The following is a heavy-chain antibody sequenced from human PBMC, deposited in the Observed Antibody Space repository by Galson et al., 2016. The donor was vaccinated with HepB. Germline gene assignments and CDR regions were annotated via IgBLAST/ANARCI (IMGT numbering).Heavy chain of an antibody. Sequence: SLRLSCAASGFTFSSFAMSWVRQAPGKGLQWVSGITDSGDNTYYADSARGRFTISRDNSKNTLYLEMNSLRAEDTALYYCAKSATVTDGIDDWGQGTLVTVSS. CDR2: ITDSGDNT. CDR1: GFTFSSFA. J-gene: IGHJ4*02. V-gene: IGHV3-23*01. D-gene: IGHD4-17*01. CDR3: AKSATVTDGIDD.